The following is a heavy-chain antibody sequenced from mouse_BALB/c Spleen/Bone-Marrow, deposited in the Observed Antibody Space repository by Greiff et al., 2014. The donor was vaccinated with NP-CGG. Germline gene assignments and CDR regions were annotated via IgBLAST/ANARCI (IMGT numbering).Heavy chain of an antibody. D-gene: IGHD2-4*01. CDR1: GYTFTTYW. J-gene: IGHJ1*01. V-gene: IGHV1-7*01. CDR3: ARGLRDWYFDV. Sequence: QVQLQQSGAELAEPGASVKMSCKASGYTFTTYWIHWVKQRPGQGLEWIGYINPSTGNTEYNQKFRDRATLTANKSSSTPYMQLSSLTSEDSAVYYCARGLRDWYFDVWGAGTTVTVSS. CDR2: INPSTGNT.